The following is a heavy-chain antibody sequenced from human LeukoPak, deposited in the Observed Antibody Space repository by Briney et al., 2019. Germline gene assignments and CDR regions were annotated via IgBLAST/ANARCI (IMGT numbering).Heavy chain of an antibody. CDR1: GYTFTSYY. J-gene: IGHJ3*02. CDR3: ASFLVASGAFDI. V-gene: IGHV1-46*01. CDR2: INPSGGST. D-gene: IGHD5-12*01. Sequence: GASVKVSCKASGYTFTSYYMHWVRQAPGQGLEWMGIINPSGGSTSYAQKFQGRVTITRDMSTSTVYMELSSLRSEDTAAYYCASFLVASGAFDIWGQGTMVTVSS.